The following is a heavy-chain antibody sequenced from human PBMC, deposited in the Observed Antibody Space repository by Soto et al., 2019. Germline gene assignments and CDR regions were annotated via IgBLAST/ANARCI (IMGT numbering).Heavy chain of an antibody. J-gene: IGHJ4*02. CDR3: ARVPSSGWTYFFDY. D-gene: IGHD6-19*01. CDR1: GFTFSSYS. CDR2: INSGSNSI. V-gene: IGHV3-48*01. Sequence: GGSLRLSCAASGFTFSSYSMNWVRQAPGKGLEWVSFINSGSNSIYYADSVKGRFTISRDNAKNSLYLQMNSLRADDTAIYYCARVPSSGWTYFFDYWGLGPLVTVSS.